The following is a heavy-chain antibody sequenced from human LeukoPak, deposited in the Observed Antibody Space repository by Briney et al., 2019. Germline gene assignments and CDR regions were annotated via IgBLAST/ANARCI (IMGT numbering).Heavy chain of an antibody. V-gene: IGHV4-59*01. CDR1: GGSISSYY. J-gene: IGHJ4*02. CDR3: ARVRGEDDSSGYYYVLDY. D-gene: IGHD3-22*01. CDR2: IYYSGST. Sequence: SETLSLTCTVSGGSISSYYWSWIRQPPGKGLEWIGYIYYSGSTNYNPSLKSRVTISVDTSKNQFSLKLSSVTAADTAVYYCARVRGEDDSSGYYYVLDYCGQGTLVTVSS.